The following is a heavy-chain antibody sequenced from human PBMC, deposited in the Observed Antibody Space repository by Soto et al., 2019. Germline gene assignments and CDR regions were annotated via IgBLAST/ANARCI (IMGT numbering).Heavy chain of an antibody. J-gene: IGHJ6*03. CDR3: AGKPPSMNSAYYYYDYMDV. D-gene: IGHD3-22*01. CDR2: IIPILGIA. V-gene: IGHV1-69*02. Sequence: QVQLVQSGAEVKKPGSSVKVSCKASGGTFSSYTISWVRQAPGQGLEWMGRIIPILGIANYAQKFQGRVTISTDKSTSTAYMELSSLRSEDTVVYYCAGKPPSMNSAYYYYDYMDVWGKGTTVTVSS. CDR1: GGTFSSYT.